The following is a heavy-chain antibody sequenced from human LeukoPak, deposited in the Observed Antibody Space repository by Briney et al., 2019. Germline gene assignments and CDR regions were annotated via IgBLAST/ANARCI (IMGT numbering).Heavy chain of an antibody. CDR1: GFTFSSYG. Sequence: PGGSLRLSCAASGFTFSSYGMHWVRQAPGKGLEWVAFIRYDGSNKYYADSVKGRFTISRDNSKNTLYLQMNSLRAEDTAVYYCAKDLEQQLVQGWFDPWGQGTLVTVSS. CDR2: IRYDGSNK. CDR3: AKDLEQQLVQGWFDP. J-gene: IGHJ5*02. V-gene: IGHV3-30*02. D-gene: IGHD6-13*01.